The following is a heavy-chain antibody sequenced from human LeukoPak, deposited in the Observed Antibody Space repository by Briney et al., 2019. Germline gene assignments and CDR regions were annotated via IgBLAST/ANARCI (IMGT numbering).Heavy chain of an antibody. CDR2: TYNSGST. J-gene: IGHJ5*02. CDR1: GGSISSYY. Sequence: SETLSLTCTVSGGSISSYYWNWIRQPPGKGLEWIGHTYNSGSTNCNPSLKSRVTISVDTSKNQFSLKLTSVTAADTAVYYCARDGSGSYLNWFDPWGQGTLVTVSS. V-gene: IGHV4-59*01. CDR3: ARDGSGSYLNWFDP. D-gene: IGHD3-10*01.